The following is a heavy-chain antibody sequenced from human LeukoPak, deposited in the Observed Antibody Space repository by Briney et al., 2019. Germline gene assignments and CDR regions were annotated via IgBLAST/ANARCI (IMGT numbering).Heavy chain of an antibody. CDR3: ARLAAGSDYFDY. Sequence: GGSLRLSFAASGFPFSRYWMSWFRQAPGKGLEWVANIKPDGSEKHYVDSVKGRFTFSRDNAKNSLYLQMNGLRAEDMAVYYCARLAAGSDYFDYWGQGTLVTVSS. V-gene: IGHV3-7*04. CDR1: GFPFSRYW. J-gene: IGHJ4*02. D-gene: IGHD6-13*01. CDR2: IKPDGSEK.